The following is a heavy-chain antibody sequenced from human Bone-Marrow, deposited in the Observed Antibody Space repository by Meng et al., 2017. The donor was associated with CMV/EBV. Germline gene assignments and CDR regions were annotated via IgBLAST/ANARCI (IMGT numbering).Heavy chain of an antibody. J-gene: IGHJ4*02. Sequence: GESLKISCAASGFTVSSNYMSWVRQAPGKGLEWVSTISGGGVSTYYADSVKGRFTISRDNSKNTLSLQMNSLRAEGTAVYYCAKDSHDFWSGYPYFYHWGQGTLVTVSS. CDR2: ISGGGVST. CDR1: GFTVSSNY. D-gene: IGHD3-3*01. CDR3: AKDSHDFWSGYPYFYH. V-gene: IGHV3-23*01.